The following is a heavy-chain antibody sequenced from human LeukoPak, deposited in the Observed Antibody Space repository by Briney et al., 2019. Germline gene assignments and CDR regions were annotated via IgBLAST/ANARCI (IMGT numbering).Heavy chain of an antibody. CDR3: AKDKPVVVVAATLDY. CDR2: ISYDGSNK. D-gene: IGHD2-15*01. Sequence: GRSLRLSCAASGFTFSSYGMHWVRQAPGKGLEWVAVISYDGSNKYYADSVKGRFTISRDNSKNTLYLQMNSLRAEDTAVYYCAKDKPVVVVAATLDYWGQGTLVTVSS. V-gene: IGHV3-30*18. J-gene: IGHJ4*02. CDR1: GFTFSSYG.